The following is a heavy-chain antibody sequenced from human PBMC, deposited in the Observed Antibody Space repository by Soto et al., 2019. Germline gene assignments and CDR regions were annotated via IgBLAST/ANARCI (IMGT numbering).Heavy chain of an antibody. CDR1: GFTFSAYA. CDR2: INVDDSA. Sequence: PGGTLRLSCAASGFTFSAYAMSWVRQAPGKGLERVTSINVDDSAYYADSVKGRFTISRDNSKSTVFLELSSLRVEDTATFYCAKNYYFDHWGQGTQVTVS. J-gene: IGHJ4*02. CDR3: AKNYYFDH. V-gene: IGHV3-23*01.